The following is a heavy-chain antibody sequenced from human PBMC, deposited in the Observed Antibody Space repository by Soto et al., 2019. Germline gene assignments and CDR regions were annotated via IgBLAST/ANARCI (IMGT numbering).Heavy chain of an antibody. CDR2: INSDGSST. CDR3: ASSIEDDSSGYYGPNDAFDI. Sequence: GGSMRLSCAASGFTFSRYWIHWVRQAPGKGLVWVSRINSDGSSTNYADSVKGRFTISRDNAKNTLYLQMNSLRAEDTAVYYCASSIEDDSSGYYGPNDAFDIWGQGTMVTVSS. V-gene: IGHV3-74*01. D-gene: IGHD3-22*01. J-gene: IGHJ3*02. CDR1: GFTFSRYW.